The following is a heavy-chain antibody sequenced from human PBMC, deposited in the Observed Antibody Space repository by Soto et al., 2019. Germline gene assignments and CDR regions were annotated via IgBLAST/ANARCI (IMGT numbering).Heavy chain of an antibody. D-gene: IGHD3-3*01. CDR2: IYHSGST. J-gene: IGHJ4*02. CDR3: ARVNLDFWSGYSRTYYFDY. Sequence: SETLSLTCAVSSGSISSSNWWSWVRQPPGKGLEWIGEIYHSGSTNYNPSPKSRVTISVDKSKNQFSLKLSSVTAADTAVYYCARVNLDFWSGYSRTYYFDYWGQGTLVTVSP. V-gene: IGHV4-4*02. CDR1: SGSISSSNW.